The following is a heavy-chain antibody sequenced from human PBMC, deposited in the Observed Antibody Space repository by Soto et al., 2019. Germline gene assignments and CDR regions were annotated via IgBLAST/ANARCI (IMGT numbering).Heavy chain of an antibody. Sequence: GGSLRLSCAASGFTFSNAWMSWVRQAPGKGLEWVGRIKSKTDGGTTDYAAPVKGRFTISRDDSKNTLYLQMNSLKTEDTAVYYCTTPLGYSSGWYDYWGQGPVVTVSS. CDR3: TTPLGYSSGWYDY. CDR2: IKSKTDGGTT. V-gene: IGHV3-15*01. D-gene: IGHD6-19*01. CDR1: GFTFSNAW. J-gene: IGHJ4*02.